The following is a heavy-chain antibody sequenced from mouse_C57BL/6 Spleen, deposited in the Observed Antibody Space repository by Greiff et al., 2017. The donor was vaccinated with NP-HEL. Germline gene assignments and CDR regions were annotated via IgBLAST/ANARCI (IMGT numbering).Heavy chain of an antibody. CDR3: ARSGDYDAWFAY. CDR2: INPYNGGT. J-gene: IGHJ3*01. V-gene: IGHV1-19*01. CDR1: GYTFTDYY. Sequence: EVQRVESGPVLVKPGASVKMSCKASGYTFTDYYMNWVKQSHGKSLEWIGVINPYNGGTSYNQKFKGKATLTVDKSSSTAYMELNSLTSEDSAVYYCARSGDYDAWFAYWGQGTLVTVSA. D-gene: IGHD2-4*01.